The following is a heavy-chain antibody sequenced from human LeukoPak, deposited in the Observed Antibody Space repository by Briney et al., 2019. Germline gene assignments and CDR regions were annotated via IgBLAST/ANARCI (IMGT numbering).Heavy chain of an antibody. Sequence: GGSLRLSCAASGFTVSSNYMSWDRQAPGKGLEWVSVIYSGGSTYYADSVKGRFTISRDNSKNTLYLQMNSLRAEDTAVYYCARENYYYDSSGYYYIYYMDVWGKGTTVTVSS. V-gene: IGHV3-53*01. D-gene: IGHD3-22*01. CDR3: ARENYYYDSSGYYYIYYMDV. J-gene: IGHJ6*03. CDR2: IYSGGST. CDR1: GFTVSSNY.